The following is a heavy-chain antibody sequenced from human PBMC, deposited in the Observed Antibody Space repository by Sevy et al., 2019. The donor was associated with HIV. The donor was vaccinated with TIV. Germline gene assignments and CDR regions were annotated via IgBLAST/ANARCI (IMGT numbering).Heavy chain of an antibody. CDR2: ISAYNGNT. CDR3: ARTRTRRPSIAVAGLGGFDY. J-gene: IGHJ4*02. D-gene: IGHD6-19*01. CDR1: GYTFTSYG. V-gene: IGHV1-18*01. Sequence: ASVKVSCKASGYTFTSYGISWVRQAPGQGLEWMGWISAYNGNTNYAQKLQGRVTMTTDTSTSTAYMELRSLRSDDTAVYYCARTRTRRPSIAVAGLGGFDYWGQRTLVTVSS.